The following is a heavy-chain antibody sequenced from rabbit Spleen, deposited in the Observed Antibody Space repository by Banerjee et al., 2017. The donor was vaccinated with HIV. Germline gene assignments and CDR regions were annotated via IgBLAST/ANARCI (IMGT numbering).Heavy chain of an antibody. CDR3: ARGSYNGYNYLTAL. CDR1: GFSFSDRDV. D-gene: IGHD5-1*01. J-gene: IGHJ3*01. Sequence: QSLEESGGGLVKPEGSLTLTCTASGFSFSDRDVMCWVRQAPGKGLEWIGCIYAGSSGSTYYASWAKGRFTISKTSSATVTLQMTSLTAADTATYFCARGSYNGYNYLTALWGQGTLVTVS. V-gene: IGHV1S40*01. CDR2: IYAGSSGST.